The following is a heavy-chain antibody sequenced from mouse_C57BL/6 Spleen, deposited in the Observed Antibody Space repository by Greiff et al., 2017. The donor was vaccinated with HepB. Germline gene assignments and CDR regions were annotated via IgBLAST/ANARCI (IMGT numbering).Heavy chain of an antibody. V-gene: IGHV14-2*01. CDR1: GFNIKDYY. CDR3: DRGGDSSGYVWFAY. J-gene: IGHJ3*01. CDR2: IDPEDGET. D-gene: IGHD3-2*02. Sequence: VQLQQSGAELVKPGASVKLSCTASGFNIKDYYMHWVKQRTEQGLEWIGRIDPEDGETKYASKFQGKATITADTSSNTGYLQLSSLTSEDTAVYYCDRGGDSSGYVWFAYWGQGTLVTVSA.